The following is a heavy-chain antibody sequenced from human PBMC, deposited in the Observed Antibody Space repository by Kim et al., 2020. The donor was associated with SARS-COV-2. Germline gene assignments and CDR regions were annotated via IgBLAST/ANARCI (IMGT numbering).Heavy chain of an antibody. Sequence: KFPGRVTMTRDTSPSTVYMELSSLRSEDTAVYYCARGWAARPRRTSVFDIWGQGTMVTVSS. CDR3: ARGWAARPRRTSVFDI. D-gene: IGHD6-6*01. V-gene: IGHV1-46*01. J-gene: IGHJ3*02.